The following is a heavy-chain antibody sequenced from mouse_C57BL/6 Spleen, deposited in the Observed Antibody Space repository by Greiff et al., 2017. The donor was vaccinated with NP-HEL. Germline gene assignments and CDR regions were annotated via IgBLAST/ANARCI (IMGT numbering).Heavy chain of an antibody. CDR1: GFTFSSYG. J-gene: IGHJ2*01. D-gene: IGHD4-1*01. V-gene: IGHV5-6*01. Sequence: EVMLVESGGDLVKPGGSLKLSCAASGFTFSSYGMSWVRQTPDKRLEWVATISSGGSYTYYPDSVKGRFTISRDNAKNTLYLQMSSLKSEDTAMYYCARQGDWAYYFDYWGQGTTLTVSS. CDR3: ARQGDWAYYFDY. CDR2: ISSGGSYT.